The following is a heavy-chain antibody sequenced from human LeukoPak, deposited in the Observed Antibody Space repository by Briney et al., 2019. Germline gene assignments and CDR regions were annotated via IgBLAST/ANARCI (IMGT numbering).Heavy chain of an antibody. Sequence: PGGSLRLSCAVSGFDFGDYTMHWVRQPPGKGLEWVSLISWNSGSIKYTESVKGRFTISRDNAKNSLYLQMNSLRAEDTAVYYCAREQQLVGDYGMDVWGQGTTVTVSS. CDR1: GFDFGDYT. J-gene: IGHJ6*02. D-gene: IGHD6-13*01. V-gene: IGHV3-43*01. CDR3: AREQQLVGDYGMDV. CDR2: ISWNSGSI.